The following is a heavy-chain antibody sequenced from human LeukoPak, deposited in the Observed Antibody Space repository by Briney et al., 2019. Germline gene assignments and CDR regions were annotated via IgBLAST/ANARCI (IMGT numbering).Heavy chain of an antibody. D-gene: IGHD2-2*03. J-gene: IGHJ2*01. Sequence: GGSLRLSCAASGLTFSSYAMSWVRQAPGKGLDWVSAISGSGGSTYYADSVKGRFTISRDNSKNTLYLQMNSLRAEDTAVYYCENCMDNDWYFDLWGRGTLVTVSS. CDR1: GLTFSSYA. CDR3: ENCMDNDWYFDL. CDR2: ISGSGGST. V-gene: IGHV3-23*01.